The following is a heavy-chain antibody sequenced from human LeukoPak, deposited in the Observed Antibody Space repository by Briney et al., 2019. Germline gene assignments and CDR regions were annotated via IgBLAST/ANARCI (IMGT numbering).Heavy chain of an antibody. CDR3: ARSGRNSSGYYYDSPFDY. CDR2: FDPEDGET. Sequence: AASVKVSCKVSGYTLTELSMHWVRQAPGKGLEWMGGFDPEDGETIYAQKFQGRVTMTEDTSTDTAYMELSSLRSEDTAVYYCARSGRNSSGYYYDSPFDYWGQGTLVTVSS. J-gene: IGHJ4*02. D-gene: IGHD3-22*01. CDR1: GYTLTELS. V-gene: IGHV1-24*01.